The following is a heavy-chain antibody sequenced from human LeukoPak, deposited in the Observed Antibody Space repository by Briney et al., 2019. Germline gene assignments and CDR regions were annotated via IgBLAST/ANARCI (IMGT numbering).Heavy chain of an antibody. CDR3: ASTYCSSTSCDPQAAFDI. V-gene: IGHV5-51*01. CDR1: GYSFTSYW. D-gene: IGHD2-2*01. Sequence: GESLKISCKGSGYSFTSYWIGWVRQMPGKGLEWMGIIYPGDSDTRYSPSFQGQVTISADKSISTAYLQWSSLKASDTAMYYCASTYCSSTSCDPQAAFDIWGQGTMVTVSS. CDR2: IYPGDSDT. J-gene: IGHJ3*02.